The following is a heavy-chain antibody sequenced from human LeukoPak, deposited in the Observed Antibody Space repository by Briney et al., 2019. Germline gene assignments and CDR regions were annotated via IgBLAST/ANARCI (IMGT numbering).Heavy chain of an antibody. Sequence: SETLSLTYTVSGGSISSYYWSWIRQPPGKGLEWIGYMYYSGSTNYNPSLKSRVTISVDTSKNQFSLKLSSVTAADTAVYYCASGTYSNYYYYYMDVWGKGTTVTVSS. V-gene: IGHV4-59*01. J-gene: IGHJ6*03. CDR3: ASGTYSNYYYYYMDV. CDR2: MYYSGST. D-gene: IGHD4-11*01. CDR1: GGSISSYY.